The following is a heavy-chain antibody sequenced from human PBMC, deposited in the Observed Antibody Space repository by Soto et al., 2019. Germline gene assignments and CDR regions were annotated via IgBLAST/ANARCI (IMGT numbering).Heavy chain of an antibody. Sequence: VASVKVSCKASGYTVTSYGISWVRHAPGQGHEWMGWISAYNGNTNYAQKLQGRVTMTTDTSTSTAYMELRSLRSDDTAVYYCARDAKWDLRVYRGDFAFWGQGTMVIV. CDR2: ISAYNGNT. V-gene: IGHV1-18*04. D-gene: IGHD1-26*01. J-gene: IGHJ3*01. CDR1: GYTVTSYG. CDR3: ARDAKWDLRVYRGDFAF.